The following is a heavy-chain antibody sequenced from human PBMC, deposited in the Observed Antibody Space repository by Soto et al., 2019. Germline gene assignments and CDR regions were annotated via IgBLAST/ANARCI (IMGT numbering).Heavy chain of an antibody. D-gene: IGHD3-3*01. J-gene: IGHJ6*02. CDR2: IWYDGSNK. CDR1: GFTFSSYG. V-gene: IGHV3-33*01. Sequence: GGSLRLSCAASGFTFSSYGMHWVRQAPGKGLEWVAVIWYDGSNKYYADSVKGRFTISRDNSKNTLYLQMNSLRAEDTAVYYCARDWGTYDFWSGYHSKDYGMDVWGQGTTVTVSS. CDR3: ARDWGTYDFWSGYHSKDYGMDV.